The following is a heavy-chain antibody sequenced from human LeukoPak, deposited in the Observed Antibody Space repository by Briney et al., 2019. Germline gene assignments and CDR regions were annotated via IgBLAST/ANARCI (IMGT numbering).Heavy chain of an antibody. V-gene: IGHV4-34*01. D-gene: IGHD3-22*01. CDR2: INHSGST. J-gene: IGHJ4*02. CDR3: ARGSRQIYYYDSSAYYPYYFDY. CDR1: GGSFSGYY. Sequence: SETLSLTCAVYGGSFSGYYWSWIRQPPGKGLEWIGEINHSGSTNYNPSLKSRVTISVDTSKNQFSLKLSSVTAADTAVYYCARGSRQIYYYDSSAYYPYYFDYWGQGTLVTVSS.